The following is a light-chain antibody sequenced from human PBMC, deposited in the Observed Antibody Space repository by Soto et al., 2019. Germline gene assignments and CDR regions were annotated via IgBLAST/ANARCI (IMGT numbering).Light chain of an antibody. J-gene: IGLJ1*01. Sequence: QSVLTQPASVSGSPGQSITISCTGTSSDVGGYNYVSWYQQRPGKAPKLMIYEVSNRPSGVSNRFSGSKSGNTASLTVSGLQAEDEADYYCSSYAGRNSYVFGTGTKVTVL. V-gene: IGLV2-14*01. CDR3: SSYAGRNSYV. CDR2: EVS. CDR1: SSDVGGYNY.